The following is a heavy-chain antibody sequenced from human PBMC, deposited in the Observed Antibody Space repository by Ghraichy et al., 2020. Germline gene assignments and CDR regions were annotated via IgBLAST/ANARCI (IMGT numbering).Heavy chain of an antibody. CDR1: GFTFSNAW. V-gene: IGHV3-15*01. CDR3: TTWMVRGVSTIQKFYS. CDR2: IKSKTDGGTT. Sequence: GGSLRLSCAASGFTFSNAWMSWVRQAPGKGLEWVGRIKSKTDGGTTDYAAPVKGRFTITRDDSKNTLYLQMNSLKTEDTAVYYCTTWMVRGVSTIQKFYSSGQGTLVIVPP. J-gene: IGHJ4*02. D-gene: IGHD3-10*01.